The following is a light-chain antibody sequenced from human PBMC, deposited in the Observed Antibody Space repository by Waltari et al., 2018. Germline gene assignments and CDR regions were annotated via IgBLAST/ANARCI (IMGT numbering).Light chain of an antibody. CDR1: QGINKE. CDR2: GAT. J-gene: IGKJ1*01. V-gene: IGKV1-27*01. Sequence: DIQMTQSPSSLSASVGDRVTVTCRASQGINKELSWYQKKPGKAPTLLIFGATSLQTGVSSRFSGSGSGTDVTLIISSLQPEDVASYYCQQDYSAPWTFGQGTKVEIK. CDR3: QQDYSAPWT.